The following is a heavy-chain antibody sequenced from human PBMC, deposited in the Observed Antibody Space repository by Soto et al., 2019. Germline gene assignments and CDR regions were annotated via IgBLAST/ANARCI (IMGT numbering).Heavy chain of an antibody. J-gene: IGHJ4*02. D-gene: IGHD3-9*01. V-gene: IGHV3-30-3*01. CDR2: ISYDGDHK. CDR3: ARDPAPQDNGTLTGYFHFAY. CDR1: GFSFSTYA. Sequence: QVQLVESGGGVVQPGRSLRLSCAASGFSFSTYAMHWDRQPPGKGLEWVAVISYDGDHKYYTDSVKGRYTISRDNSKNALYLLMNSLRSEDTAIYYCARDPAPQDNGTLTGYFHFAYGVQGTLVTVSS.